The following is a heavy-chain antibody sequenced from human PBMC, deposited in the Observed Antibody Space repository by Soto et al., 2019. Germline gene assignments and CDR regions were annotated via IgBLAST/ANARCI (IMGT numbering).Heavy chain of an antibody. V-gene: IGHV3-7*01. Sequence: GGSLRLSCAASGFTFSSYWMSWVRQAPGKGLEWVANIKQDGSEKYYVGSVKGRFTISRDNAKNSLYLQMNRLRAEDTAVYYCARGSSSGDAFDIWGQGTMVTVSS. D-gene: IGHD3-10*01. CDR1: GFTFSSYW. J-gene: IGHJ3*02. CDR3: ARGSSSGDAFDI. CDR2: IKQDGSEK.